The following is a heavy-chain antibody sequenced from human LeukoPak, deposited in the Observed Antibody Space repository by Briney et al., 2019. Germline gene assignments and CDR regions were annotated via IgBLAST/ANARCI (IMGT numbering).Heavy chain of an antibody. CDR2: INHSGST. CDR3: TRGKPETVFDS. V-gene: IGHV4-34*01. J-gene: IGHJ4*01. Sequence: SETLSLTCSVYGGSFSRYCWSWIRQPPGKGLEWIGEINHSGSTNYNPSLKTRVTISLDRSKDQFSLKLTSVTAADTAVYYCTRGKPETVFDSWGRGTLVTVSS. CDR1: GGSFSRYC.